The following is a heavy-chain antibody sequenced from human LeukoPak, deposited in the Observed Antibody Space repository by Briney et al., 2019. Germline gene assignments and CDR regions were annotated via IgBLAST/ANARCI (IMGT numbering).Heavy chain of an antibody. J-gene: IGHJ5*02. Sequence: PSETLSLTCSVAGYSISSGYYWGWIRQPPGKGLEWIGSISHSGSTYYNPSLKGRVTIPVDTSKNHFSLKLSSVTAADTAVYYCARDSGYYDFWGGYFLSATPGGGFDPWGQGTLVTVSS. CDR1: GYSISSGYY. CDR2: ISHSGST. D-gene: IGHD3-3*01. CDR3: ARDSGYYDFWGGYFLSATPGGGFDP. V-gene: IGHV4-38-2*02.